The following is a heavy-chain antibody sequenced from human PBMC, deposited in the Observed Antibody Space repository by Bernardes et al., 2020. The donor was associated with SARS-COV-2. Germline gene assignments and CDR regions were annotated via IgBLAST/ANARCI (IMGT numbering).Heavy chain of an antibody. CDR3: ARSPPYWYFDL. CDR1: GFTFSSYE. V-gene: IGHV3-48*03. CDR2: ISSSGSTI. J-gene: IGHJ2*01. Sequence: GGSLRLSCAASGFTFSSYEMNWVRQAPGKGLEWVSYISSSGSTIYYADSVKGRFTISRDNAKNSLYLQMNSLRAEDTAVYYCARSPPYWYFDLWGRGTLVTVSS.